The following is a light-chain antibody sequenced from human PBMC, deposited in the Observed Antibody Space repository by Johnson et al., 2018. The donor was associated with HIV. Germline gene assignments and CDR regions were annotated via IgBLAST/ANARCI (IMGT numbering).Light chain of an antibody. CDR2: ENN. J-gene: IGLJ1*01. V-gene: IGLV1-51*02. CDR1: SSNIGNNY. CDR3: GTWDSSLSAVP. Sequence: QSVLTQPPSVSAAPGQKVTISCSGSSSNIGNNYVSWYQQLPGTAPKLLIYENNKRPSGIPDRFSGSKSGTSATLGITGLQTGDEADYYCGTWDSSLSAVPIATGTKCTVL.